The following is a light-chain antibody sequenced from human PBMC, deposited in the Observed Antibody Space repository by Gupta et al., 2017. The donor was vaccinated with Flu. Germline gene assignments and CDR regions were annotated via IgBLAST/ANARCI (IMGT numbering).Light chain of an antibody. CDR3: QQYGSSPR. CDR2: GAS. CDR1: QSVSSSY. V-gene: IGKV3-20*01. J-gene: IGKJ3*01. Sequence: EIVLTKSPGTLSLSPGERATLSCRASQSVSSSYLACYQQKPGQAPRLLIYGASSRATGIPDMFSGSGSGTDFTLTISRLEPEDFAVYYCQQYGSSPRFGPGTKVDIK.